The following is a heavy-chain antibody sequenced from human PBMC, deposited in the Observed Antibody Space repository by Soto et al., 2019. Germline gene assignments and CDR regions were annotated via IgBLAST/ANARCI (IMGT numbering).Heavy chain of an antibody. V-gene: IGHV3-23*01. CDR3: AKDRAGVVAATTFDC. D-gene: IGHD2-15*01. Sequence: GGSLRLSCAASGFTFSNYGMGWVRQAPGKGLEWVSTISANTGGTYYADSVRVRFTISRDNSKNTLYLQMNSLRAEDTAADSCAKDRAGVVAATTFDCWGQGALVTVSS. CDR1: GFTFSNYG. J-gene: IGHJ4*02. CDR2: ISANTGGT.